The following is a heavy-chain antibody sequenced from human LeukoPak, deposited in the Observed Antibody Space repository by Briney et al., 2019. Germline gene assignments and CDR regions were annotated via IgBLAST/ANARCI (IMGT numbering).Heavy chain of an antibody. J-gene: IGHJ4*02. V-gene: IGHV1-69*13. CDR2: ITPIFGTA. CDR1: GGTFSSYA. Sequence: GASVKVSCKASGGTFSSYAISWVRQAPGQGLEWMGGITPIFGTANYAQKFQGRVTITADESTSTAYMELSSLRSEDTAVYYCARPRSYYYDSSGYYHFDYWGQGTLVIVSS. D-gene: IGHD3-22*01. CDR3: ARPRSYYYDSSGYYHFDY.